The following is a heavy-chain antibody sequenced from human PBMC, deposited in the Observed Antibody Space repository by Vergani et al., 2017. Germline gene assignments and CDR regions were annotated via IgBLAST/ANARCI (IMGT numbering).Heavy chain of an antibody. D-gene: IGHD3-16*01. Sequence: EVQVVESGGGLIKPGGSLRLSCVVSGITFKNAWINWVRQAPGKGLEWIGRIRSKNDGGTADYAAPLKGRFTISRDDSKDSAFLLVNNLKTEDTAVYFFYTDYRDYWGQGTMVTVSS. J-gene: IGHJ4*02. CDR3: YTDYRDY. V-gene: IGHV3-15*01. CDR1: GITFKNAW. CDR2: IRSKNDGGTA.